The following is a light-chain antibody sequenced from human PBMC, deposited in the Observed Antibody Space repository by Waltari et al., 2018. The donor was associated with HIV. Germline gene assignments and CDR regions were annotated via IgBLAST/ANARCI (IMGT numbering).Light chain of an antibody. V-gene: IGKV3-20*01. J-gene: IGKJ4*01. CDR2: GAA. CDR3: QQYGSSLPLT. CDR1: QSVSSSY. Sequence: EIVLTQSPGTLSLCPGESATILCRASQSVSSSYFSWYQQKPGQAPRLQIYGAASRANGIPDRFSGSGSGTDFTLTISRLEPEDFAVYCGQQYGSSLPLTFGGGTKVEIE.